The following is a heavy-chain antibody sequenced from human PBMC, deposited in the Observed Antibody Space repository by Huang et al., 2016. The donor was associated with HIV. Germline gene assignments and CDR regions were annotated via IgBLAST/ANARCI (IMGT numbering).Heavy chain of an antibody. Sequence: QVQLGESGGGVVQPEKSLRRSCAASGFDFSSYARNWVRQAPGKGPQWVAVISNDGNNMYYSDSVKGRFIIARDNSKNTLYLQMNSLRGEDTAIYYCARGGILGTSWYRPFDYWGQGTLVTVSS. D-gene: IGHD6-13*01. CDR1: GFDFSSYA. CDR2: ISNDGNNM. CDR3: ARGGILGTSWYRPFDY. J-gene: IGHJ4*02. V-gene: IGHV3-30-3*01.